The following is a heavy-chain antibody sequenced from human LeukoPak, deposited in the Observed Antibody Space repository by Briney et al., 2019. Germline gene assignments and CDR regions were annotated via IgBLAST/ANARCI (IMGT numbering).Heavy chain of an antibody. J-gene: IGHJ5*01. CDR3: ARHMEGDYGNWFDS. CDR2: IFYSEST. Sequence: SETLSLTCTVSGGAISSYYWNWIRQPPGKGLEWIGSIFYSESTNYNPSLKSRVTMSVDTSKNEFSLKLSSVTAADTAVYYCARHMEGDYGNWFDSWGQGTLVTVSS. CDR1: GGAISSYY. D-gene: IGHD4-17*01. V-gene: IGHV4-59*08.